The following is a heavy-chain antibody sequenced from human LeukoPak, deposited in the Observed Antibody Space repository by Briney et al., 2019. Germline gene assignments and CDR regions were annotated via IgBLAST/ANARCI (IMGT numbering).Heavy chain of an antibody. CDR1: GGSISSYY. V-gene: IGHV4-4*07. D-gene: IGHD3-10*01. CDR3: ARDKSRFYYGSGGRTIAWFDP. CDR2: IHTSGST. Sequence: SETLSLTCTVSGGSISSYYWNWIRQPAGKGLEWIGRIHTSGSTNYNPSLKSRVTMSVDTSKNQFSLKLSSVTAADTAVYYCARDKSRFYYGSGGRTIAWFDPWGQGTLVTVSS. J-gene: IGHJ5*02.